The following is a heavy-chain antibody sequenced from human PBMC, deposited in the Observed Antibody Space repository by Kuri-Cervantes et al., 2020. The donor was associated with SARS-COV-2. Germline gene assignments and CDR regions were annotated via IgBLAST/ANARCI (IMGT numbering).Heavy chain of an antibody. Sequence: GGSLRLSCAASGFTFSSYWMHWVRQAPGKGLVWVSRINSDGSSTSYADSVKGRFTNSRDNAKNMRYLQMKGLRAKDTAVYYCARGPLYSSRWYGCSHPWGQGTLVTVSS. V-gene: IGHV3-74*01. CDR3: ARGPLYSSRWYGCSHP. D-gene: IGHD6-13*01. CDR2: INSDGSST. J-gene: IGHJ5*02. CDR1: GFTFSSYW.